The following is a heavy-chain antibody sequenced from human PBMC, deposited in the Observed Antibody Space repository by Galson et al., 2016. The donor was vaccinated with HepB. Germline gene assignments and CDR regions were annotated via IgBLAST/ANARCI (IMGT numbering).Heavy chain of an antibody. D-gene: IGHD1-1*01. CDR2: IIPLFGTA. J-gene: IGHJ2*01. CDR3: ARPTTGNFYFDL. CDR1: GGTFSTYA. V-gene: IGHV1-69*06. Sequence: SVKVSCKASGGTFSTYAITWVRQAPGQGLEYMGGIIPLFGTASYAQKFQGRVTITADKSTSTGYMELSSLRSEDTAVYYCARPTTGNFYFDLWGRGTLVTVSS.